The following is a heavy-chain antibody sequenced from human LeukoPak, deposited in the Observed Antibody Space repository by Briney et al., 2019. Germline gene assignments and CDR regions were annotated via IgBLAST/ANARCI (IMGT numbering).Heavy chain of an antibody. Sequence: PGGSLRLSCAGSGFTFDDYAMHWVRQAPGKGLEWVPGISWNSGRIGYADSVKGRFTISRDNAKNSLYLQMSNLRAEDTAVYFCARGGGLDVWGQGATVTVSS. D-gene: IGHD3-16*01. V-gene: IGHV3-9*01. J-gene: IGHJ6*02. CDR2: ISWNSGRI. CDR3: ARGGGLDV. CDR1: GFTFDDYA.